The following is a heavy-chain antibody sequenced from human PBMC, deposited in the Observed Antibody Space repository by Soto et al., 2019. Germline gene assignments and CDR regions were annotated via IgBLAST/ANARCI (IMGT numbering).Heavy chain of an antibody. CDR3: AREYANSPEAFDY. D-gene: IGHD2-2*01. J-gene: IGHJ4*02. CDR1: GGSSSSYC. Sequence: SEPLSLPCPVSGGSSSSYCWSCVRQPTGKGLEFIGYISYIGSTNYNPSLKSRVTISVDTSRNKLSLKLSSVTAADTAVFYCAREYANSPEAFDYWGQGALVTVSP. V-gene: IGHV4-59*01. CDR2: ISYIGST.